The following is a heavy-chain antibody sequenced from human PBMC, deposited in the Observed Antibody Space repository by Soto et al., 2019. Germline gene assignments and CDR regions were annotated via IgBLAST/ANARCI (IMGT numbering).Heavy chain of an antibody. Sequence: QVQLVQSGAEVKKPGASVKVSCKASGYTFTGYYMHWVRQAPGQGLEWMGWINPNSGGTNYAQKFQGWVTMTRDTSISTAYMELSRLRSDATAVYYCARGQGWEWLLYAPSGGGMDVWGQGTTVTVSS. CDR2: INPNSGGT. D-gene: IGHD3-3*01. V-gene: IGHV1-2*04. CDR3: ARGQGWEWLLYAPSGGGMDV. J-gene: IGHJ6*02. CDR1: GYTFTGYY.